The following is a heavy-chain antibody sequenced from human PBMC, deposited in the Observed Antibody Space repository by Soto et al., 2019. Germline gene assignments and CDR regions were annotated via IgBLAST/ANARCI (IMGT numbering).Heavy chain of an antibody. J-gene: IGHJ6*02. CDR3: VQSRCGGDCLTFYSSHAYYGLDV. V-gene: IGHV2-5*08. Sequence: TLSLTCTVSCCSISNGDYYWIWSRQPPGQGLEWLALVYWDDDKRYNPSLRSRLTITKDTSKKQVFLTMTNMDPVDTATYYCVQSRCGGDCLTFYSSHAYYGLDVWGQGTTVT. CDR1: CCSISNGDYY. CDR2: VYWDDDK. D-gene: IGHD2-21*02.